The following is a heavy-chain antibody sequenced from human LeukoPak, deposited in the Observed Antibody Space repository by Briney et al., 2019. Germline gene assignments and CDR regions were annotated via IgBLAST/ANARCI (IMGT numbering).Heavy chain of an antibody. J-gene: IGHJ3*02. D-gene: IGHD2-15*01. Sequence: GGSLRLSCAASGFTFSDYYMSWIRQPPGKGLEWVSYISGSTTYTSYADSVRGRFTISRDNSKNSLYLQMNSLRAEDTAVYYCARDREVVAFDIWGQGTLVTVSS. CDR3: ARDREVVAFDI. CDR2: ISGSTTYT. V-gene: IGHV3-11*05. CDR1: GFTFSDYY.